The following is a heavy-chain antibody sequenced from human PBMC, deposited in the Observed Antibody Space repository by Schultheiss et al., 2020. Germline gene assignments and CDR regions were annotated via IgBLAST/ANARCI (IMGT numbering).Heavy chain of an antibody. V-gene: IGHV4-61*01. J-gene: IGHJ4*02. Sequence: SETLSLTCTVSGGSISSGSYYWSWIRQPPGKGLEWIGYIYYSGSTNYNPSLKSRVTISVDTSKNQFSLKLISVTAADTAVYYCARLGSTSWPEDYWGQGILVTVSS. D-gene: IGHD2-2*01. CDR3: ARLGSTSWPEDY. CDR1: GGSISSGSYY. CDR2: IYYSGST.